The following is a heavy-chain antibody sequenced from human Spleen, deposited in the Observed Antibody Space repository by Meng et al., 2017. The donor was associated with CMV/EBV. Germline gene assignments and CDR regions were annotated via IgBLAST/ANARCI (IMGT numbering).Heavy chain of an antibody. Sequence: SETLSLTCTVSGGSVSSDTYYWSWIRQPPGKGLEWVGYISDSGNTNYNPSLKSRVTISVDTSKNQFSLKLNSVTAADTAVYYCARGHCSNNSCYESFQHWGQGTLVTVSS. CDR3: ARGHCSNNSCYESFQH. CDR1: GGSVSSDTYY. CDR2: ISDSGNT. J-gene: IGHJ1*01. V-gene: IGHV4-61*01. D-gene: IGHD2-2*01.